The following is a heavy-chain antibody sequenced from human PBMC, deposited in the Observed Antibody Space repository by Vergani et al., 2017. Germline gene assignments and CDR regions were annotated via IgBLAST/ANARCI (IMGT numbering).Heavy chain of an antibody. J-gene: IGHJ4*02. D-gene: IGHD3-3*02. V-gene: IGHV1-2*02. CDR1: GYTFTDYY. CDR2: IDPNSGGT. CDR3: ARGTPLVLAGIVDY. Sequence: QVQLVQSGAEVKKPGASMKVSCKASGYTFTDYYVHWVRQAPGQGLEWMGWIDPNSGGTNYAQKFQGRVTMTRDTSINKVYMKLSRLRSDDTAVYYCARGTPLVLAGIVDYWGQGTLATVSS.